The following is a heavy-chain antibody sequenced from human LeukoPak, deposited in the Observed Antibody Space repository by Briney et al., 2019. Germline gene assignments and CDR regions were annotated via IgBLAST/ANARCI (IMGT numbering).Heavy chain of an antibody. CDR1: GYTFTTYA. CDR3: ARVPLSDASGRYYSH. J-gene: IGHJ1*01. Sequence: ASVKVSCTASGYTFTTYAMHWVRQAPGQRLEWMGWINAGTAYTKYSQKFQGRVTFTRDTSASTAYMELSSLRSEDTAVYYCARVPLSDASGRYYSHWGQGTLVTVSS. V-gene: IGHV1-3*01. CDR2: INAGTAYT. D-gene: IGHD3-10*01.